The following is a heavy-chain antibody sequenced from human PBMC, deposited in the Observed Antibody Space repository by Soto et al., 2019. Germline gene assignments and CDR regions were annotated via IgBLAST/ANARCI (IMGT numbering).Heavy chain of an antibody. J-gene: IGHJ4*02. CDR1: GGCISSGGSY. V-gene: IGHV4-30-4*01. CDR3: VRYCSTTNRHFDY. Sequence: PSGTLSLTCTVSGGCISSGGSYGGCIRQPPGKGLECIGYTYYIGNTYFNPSLKSRVTLSVDTSKNQFSLNLSSVTSADTAVYYCVRYCSTTNRHFDYWGQGNLVTVSS. D-gene: IGHD2-2*01. CDR2: TYYIGNT.